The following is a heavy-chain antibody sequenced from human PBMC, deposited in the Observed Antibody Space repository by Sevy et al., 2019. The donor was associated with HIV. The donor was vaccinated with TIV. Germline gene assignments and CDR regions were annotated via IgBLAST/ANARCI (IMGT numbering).Heavy chain of an antibody. Sequence: GGSLRLSCAASGFSVSGNYMSWVRQAPGKGLEWVSGIFSGGNTHFADPVKGRFTISRDNSKNTLYLQMNSLSAEDTAVYYCARAVEDYSDSSAWDWYFDLWGRGTLVTVSS. CDR2: IFSGGNT. V-gene: IGHV3-66*01. D-gene: IGHD3-22*01. J-gene: IGHJ2*01. CDR1: GFSVSGNY. CDR3: ARAVEDYSDSSAWDWYFDL.